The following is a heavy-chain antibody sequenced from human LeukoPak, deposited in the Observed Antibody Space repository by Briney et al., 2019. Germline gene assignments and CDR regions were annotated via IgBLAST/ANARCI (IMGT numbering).Heavy chain of an antibody. CDR3: ARQLRSYSYGSLDY. CDR2: IYPGDSDV. Sequence: GASLKISCKGSGSIFTTYWIGWVRQLPGKGLEWMGIIYPGDSDVRYSPSFRGQVTISADKSISTAYLQWSSLKASDTAIYYCARQLRSYSYGSLDYWGQGTLVTVSS. J-gene: IGHJ4*02. CDR1: GSIFTTYW. V-gene: IGHV5-51*01. D-gene: IGHD5-18*01.